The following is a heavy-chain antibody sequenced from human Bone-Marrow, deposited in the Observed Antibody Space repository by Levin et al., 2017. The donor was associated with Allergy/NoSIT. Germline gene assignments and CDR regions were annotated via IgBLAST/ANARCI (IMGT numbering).Heavy chain of an antibody. CDR2: ISASNGNT. J-gene: IGHJ1*01. CDR1: GFTFNNYA. Sequence: TGGSLRLSCAASGFTFNNYAMSWVRQAPGKGLEWVSAISASNGNTYYADSVKGRFTISRDNSKNTLYLQMNSLRAEDTAVYYCAKAKENYVGVGRYFQHWGQGTLVTVSS. D-gene: IGHD2-15*01. CDR3: AKAKENYVGVGRYFQH. V-gene: IGHV3-23*01.